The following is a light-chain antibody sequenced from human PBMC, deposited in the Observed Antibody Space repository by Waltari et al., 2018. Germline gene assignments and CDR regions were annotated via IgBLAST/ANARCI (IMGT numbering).Light chain of an antibody. Sequence: SVLTQPPSVSGAPGQKVTIPCTGSSSNIGAGSAVHWYRQLPGTAPKLLIYLDTDRPSGVSDRFSGSKSGASASLAITGLQAEDEGDYYCQSYDRSLSASIFGGGTKLTVL. CDR1: SSNIGAGSA. CDR2: LDT. J-gene: IGLJ2*01. V-gene: IGLV1-40*01. CDR3: QSYDRSLSASI.